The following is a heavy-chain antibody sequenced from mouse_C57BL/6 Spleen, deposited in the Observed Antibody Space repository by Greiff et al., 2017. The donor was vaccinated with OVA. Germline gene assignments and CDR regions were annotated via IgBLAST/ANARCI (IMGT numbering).Heavy chain of an antibody. CDR3: ARSYFDY. CDR2: ISNGGGST. V-gene: IGHV5-12*01. J-gene: IGHJ2*01. Sequence: EVKVVESGGGLVQPGGSLKLSCAASGFTFSDYYMYWVRQTPEKRLEWVAYISNGGGSTYYPDTVKGRFPISRDNAKNTLYLQMSRLKSEDTAMYYCARSYFDYWGQGTTLTVSS. CDR1: GFTFSDYY.